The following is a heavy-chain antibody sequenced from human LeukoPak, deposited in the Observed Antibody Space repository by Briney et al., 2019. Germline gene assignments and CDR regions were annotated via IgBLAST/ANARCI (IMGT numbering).Heavy chain of an antibody. V-gene: IGHV4-4*07. CDR3: AGEYCSGGSCFINWFDP. CDR2: IYTSGST. J-gene: IGHJ5*02. Sequence: SETLSLTCTVSGGSISSYYWSWIRQPAGKGLEWIGRIYTSGSTNYNPSLKSRVTISVDKSKNQFSLKLSSVTAADTAGYYCAGEYCSGGSCFINWFDPWGQGTLVTVSS. D-gene: IGHD2-15*01. CDR1: GGSISSYY.